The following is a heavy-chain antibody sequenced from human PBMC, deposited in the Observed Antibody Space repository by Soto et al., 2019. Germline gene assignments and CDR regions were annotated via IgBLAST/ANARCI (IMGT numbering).Heavy chain of an antibody. V-gene: IGHV3-30*18. J-gene: IGHJ4*02. D-gene: IGHD6-6*01. CDR3: AKGGRHTSSSRSDC. CDR2: MSYDGRNQ. CDR1: GFTLSGVD. Sequence: QVQLVESGGGVVQPGTSLRLSCSVSGFTLSGVDLHWVRQAPGKGLEWVAVMSYDGRNQYYADSVKGRFTVSRDSSKSTLYLQMNSLRTEDAAVYYCAKGGRHTSSSRSDCWGQGTLVTVSS.